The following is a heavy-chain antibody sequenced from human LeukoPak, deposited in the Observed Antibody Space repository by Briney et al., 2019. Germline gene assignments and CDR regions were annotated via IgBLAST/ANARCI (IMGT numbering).Heavy chain of an antibody. Sequence: GGSLRLSCAASGFTFRDYYMGWIRQAPGKGLEWISYISSSGSRIYNADSVKGRFTISRDNAKNSLYLQMNSLRAEDTAVYYCARAFNDASDIWGQGTMVTVSS. J-gene: IGHJ3*02. V-gene: IGHV3-11*04. CDR1: GFTFRDYY. CDR2: ISSSGSRI. CDR3: ARAFNDASDI.